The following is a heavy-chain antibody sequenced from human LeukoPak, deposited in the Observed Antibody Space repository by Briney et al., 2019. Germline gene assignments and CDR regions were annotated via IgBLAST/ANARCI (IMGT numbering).Heavy chain of an antibody. CDR3: VGVRQEYRFAY. D-gene: IGHD1-1*01. CDR2: INLSGNT. Sequence: SETLSLTCAVYGGSFSGYYWSWLRQPPGKGLEGIGEINLSGNTNYNPSLKSRVTMSVDTSKNQFSLKSSSVTAADTAVYYGVGVRQEYRFAYWGQGTLVTVSS. V-gene: IGHV4-34*01. J-gene: IGHJ4*02. CDR1: GGSFSGYY.